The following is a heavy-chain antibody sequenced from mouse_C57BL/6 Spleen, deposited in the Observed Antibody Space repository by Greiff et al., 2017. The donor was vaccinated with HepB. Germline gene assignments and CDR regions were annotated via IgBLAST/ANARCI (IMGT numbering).Heavy chain of an antibody. CDR2: IWSGGST. J-gene: IGHJ2*01. CDR1: GFSLTSYG. Sequence: QVQLKESGPGLVQPSQSLSITCTVSGFSLTSYGVHWVRQSPGKGLEWLGVIWSGGSTDYNAAFISRLSISKDNSKSQVFFKMNSLQADDTAIYYCARKGDYDEGYFDYWGQGTTLTVSS. D-gene: IGHD2-4*01. V-gene: IGHV2-2*01. CDR3: ARKGDYDEGYFDY.